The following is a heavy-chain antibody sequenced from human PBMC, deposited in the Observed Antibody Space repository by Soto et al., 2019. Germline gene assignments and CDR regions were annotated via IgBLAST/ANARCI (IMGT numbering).Heavy chain of an antibody. J-gene: IGHJ4*02. CDR2: ISAYNGNT. CDR1: GYTFTSYG. Sequence: QVQLVQSGAEVKKPGASVKVSCKASGYTFTSYGISWVRQAPGQGLEWMGWISAYNGNTNYAQRLQGRVTMTTDTSTSTAYMELRSLRSDDTAVYYCARDGYYDILTGYPDFDYWGQGTLVTVSS. CDR3: ARDGYYDILTGYPDFDY. D-gene: IGHD3-9*01. V-gene: IGHV1-18*01.